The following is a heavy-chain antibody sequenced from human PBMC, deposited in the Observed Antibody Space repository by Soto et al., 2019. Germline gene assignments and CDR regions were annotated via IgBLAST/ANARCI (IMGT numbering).Heavy chain of an antibody. CDR2: ISYDGSNK. CDR3: AKGLSRYYGSGSYYY. V-gene: IGHV3-30*18. J-gene: IGHJ4*02. CDR1: GFTFSSYG. D-gene: IGHD3-10*01. Sequence: GGSLRLSCAASGFTFSSYGMHWVRQAPGKGLEWVAVISYDGSNKYYADSVKGRFTISRDNSKNTLYLQMNSLRAEDTAVYYCAKGLSRYYGSGSYYYWGQGTLVTVSS.